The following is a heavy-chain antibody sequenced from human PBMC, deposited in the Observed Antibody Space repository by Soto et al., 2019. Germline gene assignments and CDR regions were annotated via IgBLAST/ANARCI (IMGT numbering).Heavy chain of an antibody. V-gene: IGHV3-23*01. D-gene: IGHD5-18*01. CDR1: GFTFSSYA. J-gene: IGHJ4*02. CDR3: AKDLHLWAL. CDR2: ISATGDST. Sequence: PGGSLRLSCAASGFTFSSYAMRWVRQAPGKGLEWVSSISATGDSTDYADSLKGRFTMSRDNSKHELYLQMNTLRAEDTAIYFCAKDLHLWALWGQGTIVTVSS.